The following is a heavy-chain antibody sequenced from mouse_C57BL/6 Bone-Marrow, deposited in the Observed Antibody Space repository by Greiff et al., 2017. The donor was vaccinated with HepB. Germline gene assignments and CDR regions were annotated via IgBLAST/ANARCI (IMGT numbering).Heavy chain of an antibody. CDR1: GYAFSSYW. V-gene: IGHV1-80*01. CDR2: IYPGDGDT. CDR3: ARRGYDYDDGAWFAY. D-gene: IGHD2-4*01. J-gene: IGHJ3*01. Sequence: QVQLKQSGAELVKPGASVKISCKASGYAFSSYWMNWVKQRPGKGLEWIGQIYPGDGDTNYNGKFKGKATLTADKSSSTAYMQLSSLTSEDSAVYFWARRGYDYDDGAWFAYWGQGTLVTVSA.